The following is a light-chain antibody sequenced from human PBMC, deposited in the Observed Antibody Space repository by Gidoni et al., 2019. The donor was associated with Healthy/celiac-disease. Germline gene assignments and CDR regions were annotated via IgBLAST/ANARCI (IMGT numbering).Light chain of an antibody. J-gene: IGKJ3*01. Sequence: EIVLTQSPATLSLSPGERATLSCRASQSVSSYLAWYQQKPGQAPRLLIYDASNRATGIPARFSGSGSGTDVTLTISSLEPEDFAVYYCQQRSNWPPETFXPXTKVDIK. CDR3: QQRSNWPPET. V-gene: IGKV3-11*01. CDR1: QSVSSY. CDR2: DAS.